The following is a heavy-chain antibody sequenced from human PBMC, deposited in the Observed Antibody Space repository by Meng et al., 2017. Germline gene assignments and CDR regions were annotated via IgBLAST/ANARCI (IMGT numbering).Heavy chain of an antibody. CDR1: GGSFSGYY. CDR2: INHSGST. D-gene: IGHD3-22*01. CDR3: ARHGTFTYYYDSSGYPYNWFDP. J-gene: IGHJ5*02. V-gene: IGHV4-34*01. Sequence: SETLSLTCAVYGGSFSGYYWSWIRQPPGKGLEWIGEINHSGSTNYNPSLKSRVTISVDTSKNQFSLKLSSVTAADTAVYYCARHGTFTYYYDSSGYPYNWFDPWGQGTLVTVSS.